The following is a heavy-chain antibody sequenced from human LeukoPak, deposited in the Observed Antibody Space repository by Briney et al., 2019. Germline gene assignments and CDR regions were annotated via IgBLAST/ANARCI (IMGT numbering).Heavy chain of an antibody. V-gene: IGHV3-23*01. D-gene: IGHD6-19*01. J-gene: IGHJ4*02. CDR1: GFTFSSYA. Sequence: GGSLRLSCAASGFTFSSYAMSWVRQAPGKGLEWVSAISGSGSTTYYADSVKGRFTISRDNSKNTLYLQMNSLRAEDTAVYYCAKDIEQWLVRYYFDYWGQGTLVTVSS. CDR2: ISGSGSTT. CDR3: AKDIEQWLVRYYFDY.